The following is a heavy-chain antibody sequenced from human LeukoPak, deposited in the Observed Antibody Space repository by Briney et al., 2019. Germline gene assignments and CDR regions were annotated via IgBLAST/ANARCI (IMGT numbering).Heavy chain of an antibody. Sequence: GGSLRLSCAASGFTFSSYSMNWVRQAPGKGLEWVSSIISSSIYIYYGDSVKGRFTISRDNAKNALYLQMNSLRAEDTAVYYCAKGSPAANFREPFDPWGQGTLVTVSS. CDR3: AKGSPAANFREPFDP. D-gene: IGHD2-2*01. V-gene: IGHV3-21*04. CDR2: IISSSIYI. CDR1: GFTFSSYS. J-gene: IGHJ5*02.